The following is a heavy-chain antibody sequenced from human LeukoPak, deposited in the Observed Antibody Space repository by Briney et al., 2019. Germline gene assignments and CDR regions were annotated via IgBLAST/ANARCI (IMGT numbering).Heavy chain of an antibody. CDR3: ARRIDGYNYDY. Sequence: PSETLSLTCTVSGGSISSSSYYWDWIRQPPGKGLEWIGSIYYRGTTYYNPSLKSRVTISVDTSKNHFSLQLNSVTATDTAVYYRARRIDGYNYDYWGQGTLVSVSS. D-gene: IGHD5-24*01. V-gene: IGHV4-39*02. CDR2: IYYRGTT. CDR1: GGSISSSSYY. J-gene: IGHJ4*02.